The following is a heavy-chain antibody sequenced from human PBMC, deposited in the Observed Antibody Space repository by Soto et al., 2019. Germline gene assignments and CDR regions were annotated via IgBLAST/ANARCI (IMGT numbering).Heavy chain of an antibody. CDR1: GYTFTSYG. V-gene: IGHV1-18*01. D-gene: IGHD3-16*01. Sequence: ASVKLSCKASGYTFTSYGISWVRQAPGQELEWMGWISAYNGNTNYAQKLQGRVTMTTDTSTSTAYMELRSLRSDDTAVYYCARHLIFPRNSASPLLLAYWTQGTFVT. CDR3: ARHLIFPRNSASPLLLAY. CDR2: ISAYNGNT. J-gene: IGHJ4*02.